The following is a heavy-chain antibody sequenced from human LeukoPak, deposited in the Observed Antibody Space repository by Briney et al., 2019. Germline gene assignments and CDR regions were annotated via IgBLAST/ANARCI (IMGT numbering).Heavy chain of an antibody. CDR3: ARRLIVVVPAARRDNWFDP. CDR1: GYSISSGYY. CDR2: IYHSGST. V-gene: IGHV4-38-2*01. J-gene: IGHJ5*02. D-gene: IGHD2-2*01. Sequence: KPSETLSLTCAVSGYSISSGYYWGWIRQPPGKGLEWIGSIYHSGSTYYNPSLKSRVTISVDTSKNQFSLKLSSVTAADTAVYYCARRLIVVVPAARRDNWFDPWGQGTLVTVSS.